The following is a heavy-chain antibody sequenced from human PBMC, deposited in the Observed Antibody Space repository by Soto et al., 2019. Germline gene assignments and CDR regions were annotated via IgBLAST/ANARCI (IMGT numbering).Heavy chain of an antibody. V-gene: IGHV5-51*01. CDR2: IYPGDSDT. Sequence: GESLKISCKGSGYSFTSYWIGWVRQMPGKGLEWMGIIYPGDSDTRYSPSFQGQVTISADKSISTAYLQWSSLKASDTAMYYCARLGEDYGDYVDYYYYYMDVWGKGITVTVSS. CDR3: ARLGEDYGDYVDYYYYYMDV. D-gene: IGHD4-17*01. J-gene: IGHJ6*03. CDR1: GYSFTSYW.